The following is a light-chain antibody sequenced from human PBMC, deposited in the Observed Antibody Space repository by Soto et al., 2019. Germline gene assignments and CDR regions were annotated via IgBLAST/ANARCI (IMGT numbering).Light chain of an antibody. CDR3: QQYYSYPFS. J-gene: IGKJ3*01. CDR1: QGISSY. CDR2: AAS. Sequence: AIRMTQSPSSLSASTGDRVTITCRASQGISSYLAWYQQKPGKAPKILSDAASTVQSVVPSRLSGSGSGTDFTLTISCLQSADFATYYCQQYYSYPFSFGPGTKVAIK. V-gene: IGKV1-8*01.